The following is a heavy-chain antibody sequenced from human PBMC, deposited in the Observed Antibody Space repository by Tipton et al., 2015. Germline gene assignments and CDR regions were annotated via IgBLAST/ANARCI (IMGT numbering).Heavy chain of an antibody. D-gene: IGHD6-19*01. V-gene: IGHV4-59*12. J-gene: IGHJ4*01. CDR3: ARDRVGVAGVDFDY. Sequence: TLSLTCSVSGGSIDSYYWSWIRQPPGMRLEWIGYIDFRGSTEYNPSLKSRVTISVDTSKNQFSLKLSSVTAADTAVYYCARDRVGVAGVDFDYWGQGTLVSVSS. CDR1: GGSIDSYY. CDR2: IDFRGST.